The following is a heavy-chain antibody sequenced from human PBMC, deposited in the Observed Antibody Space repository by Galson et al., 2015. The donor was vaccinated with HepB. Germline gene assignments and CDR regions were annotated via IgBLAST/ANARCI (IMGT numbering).Heavy chain of an antibody. D-gene: IGHD3-22*01. Sequence: SVKVSCKASGYTFTSYDINWVRQATGQGLEWMGWMNPNSGNTGYAQKFQGRVTMTRNTSISTAYMELSSLRSEDTAVYYCARAPRNRYDSSGYRFDYWGQGTLVTVSS. V-gene: IGHV1-8*01. CDR1: GYTFTSYD. CDR2: MNPNSGNT. J-gene: IGHJ4*02. CDR3: ARAPRNRYDSSGYRFDY.